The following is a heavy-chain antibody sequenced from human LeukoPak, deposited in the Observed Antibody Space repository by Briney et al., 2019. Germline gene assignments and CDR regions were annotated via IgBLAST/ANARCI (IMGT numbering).Heavy chain of an antibody. CDR2: IYYSGST. CDR3: ASGPGYCSGTTCHNYYYYMDV. J-gene: IGHJ6*03. D-gene: IGHD2-2*02. V-gene: IGHV4-59*01. Sequence: SETLSLTCTVSGGSISSYYWSWIRQPPGKGLEWIGYIYYSGSTNYNPSLKSRVTISVDTSKNQFSLKLSSVTAADTALYYCASGPGYCSGTTCHNYYYYMDVWGKGTTVTVSS. CDR1: GGSISSYY.